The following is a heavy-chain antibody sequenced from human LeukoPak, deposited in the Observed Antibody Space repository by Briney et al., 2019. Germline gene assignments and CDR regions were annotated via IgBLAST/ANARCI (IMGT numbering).Heavy chain of an antibody. V-gene: IGHV3-23*01. D-gene: IGHD3-3*01. CDR1: GFNFGSYG. CDR3: AKFRSPQISPQFRFLEWLFDS. Sequence: GGSLRLSCAASGFNFGSYGMTWVRQDPGKGPEWVSATSANGDGAYYADSVKGRFIISRDNSRKILYLQMNTLRETDTAVYYCAKFRSPQISPQFRFLEWLFDSWGQGTLVTVSS. J-gene: IGHJ4*02. CDR2: TSANGDGA.